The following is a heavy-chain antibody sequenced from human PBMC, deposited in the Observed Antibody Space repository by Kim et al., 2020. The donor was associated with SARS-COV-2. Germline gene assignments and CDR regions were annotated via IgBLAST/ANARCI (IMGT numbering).Heavy chain of an antibody. CDR1: GFTFSNAW. D-gene: IGHD3-3*01. CDR2: IKSKTDGGTT. J-gene: IGHJ4*02. CDR3: TTAFAYYDFWSGIDY. Sequence: GGSLRLSCAASGFTFSNAWMSWVRQAPGKGLEWVGRIKSKTDGGTTDYAAPVKGRFTISRDDSKNTLYLQMNSLKTEDTAVYYCTTAFAYYDFWSGIDYWGQGTLVTVSS. V-gene: IGHV3-15*01.